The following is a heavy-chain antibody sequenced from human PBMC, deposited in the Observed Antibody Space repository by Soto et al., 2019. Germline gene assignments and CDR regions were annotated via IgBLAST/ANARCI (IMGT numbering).Heavy chain of an antibody. CDR1: GVTLTNVW. CDR2: IKSETDGGTA. Sequence: PGGSLRLSCAVSGVTLTNVWMNWVRQAPGKVPEWVGRIKSETDGGTADFAAPVKGRFTISRDDSENTLYLQMNSLKTEDTAVYYCSHGYYQYFASWGQGTLVTVS. CDR3: SHGYYQYFAS. J-gene: IGHJ4*02. V-gene: IGHV3-15*07. D-gene: IGHD5-18*01.